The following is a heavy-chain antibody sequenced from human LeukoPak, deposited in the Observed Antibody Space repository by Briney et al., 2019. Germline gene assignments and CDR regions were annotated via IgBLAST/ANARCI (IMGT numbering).Heavy chain of an antibody. D-gene: IGHD6-13*01. CDR1: GFSFNSYS. V-gene: IGHV3-48*02. Sequence: PGGSLRLSCAASGFSFNSYSMNWVRQAPGKGLEWVSYISTSSTIIYYADSAKGRFTISRDNAKSSLYLQMNSLRDEDTAVYYCVRFTGYSSSWYELDYWGQGTLVTVSS. CDR3: VRFTGYSSSWYELDY. CDR2: ISTSSTII. J-gene: IGHJ4*02.